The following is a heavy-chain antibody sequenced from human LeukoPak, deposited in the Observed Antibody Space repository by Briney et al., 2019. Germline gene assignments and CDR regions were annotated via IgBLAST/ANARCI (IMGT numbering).Heavy chain of an antibody. Sequence: GGSLRLSCAASGFTFSSYAMHWVRQAPGKGLEWVAVISYDGSNKYYADSVKGRFTISRDNSKNTLYLQMNSLRAEDTAVYYCARDSPMRYYYGSGSYYNVGQTSSPDYWGQGTLVTVSS. D-gene: IGHD3-10*01. CDR1: GFTFSSYA. J-gene: IGHJ4*02. CDR2: ISYDGSNK. V-gene: IGHV3-30*04. CDR3: ARDSPMRYYYGSGSYYNVGQTSSPDY.